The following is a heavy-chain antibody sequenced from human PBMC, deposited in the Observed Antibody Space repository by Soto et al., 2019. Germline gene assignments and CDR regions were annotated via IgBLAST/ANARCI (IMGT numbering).Heavy chain of an antibody. V-gene: IGHV3-21*01. J-gene: IGHJ6*02. Sequence: EVQLVESGGGLVKPGGSLRLSCAASGFTFSSYSMNWVRQAPGKGLEWVSSISSRSSDIYYADSVKGRFTISRDNAKNSLYLQMNSLRAEDTAVYYCACDLQFYYYGMDVWGQGTTVTVSS. D-gene: IGHD1-1*01. CDR1: GFTFSSYS. CDR3: ACDLQFYYYGMDV. CDR2: ISSRSSDI.